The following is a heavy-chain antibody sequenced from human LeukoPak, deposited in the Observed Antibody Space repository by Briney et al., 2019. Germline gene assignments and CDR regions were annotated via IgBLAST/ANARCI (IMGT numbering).Heavy chain of an antibody. Sequence: ASVKVSCKASGYTFIGYYIHWVRQAAGQGLEGMGWINPNSGGTNYAHKFQGRVTMTRDTSISTAYLELSSLRSDDTAVYFCARVGVEATATFDDWGPGTLVTVSS. D-gene: IGHD1-26*01. CDR1: GYTFIGYY. CDR3: ARVGVEATATFDD. J-gene: IGHJ4*02. CDR2: INPNSGGT. V-gene: IGHV1-2*02.